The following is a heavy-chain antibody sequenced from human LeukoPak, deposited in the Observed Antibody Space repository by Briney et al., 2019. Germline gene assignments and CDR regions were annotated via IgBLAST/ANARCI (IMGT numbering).Heavy chain of an antibody. CDR1: GGSFSGYY. J-gene: IGHJ4*02. Sequence: PSETLSLTCAVYGGSFSGYYWSWIRQPPGKGLEWIGEISHSGSTNYNPSLKSRVTISVDTSKNQFSLKLSSVTAADTAVYYCARVFQEIVTRMRGQGNLFTVS. D-gene: IGHD4-11*01. CDR3: ARVFQEIVTRM. V-gene: IGHV4-34*01. CDR2: ISHSGST.